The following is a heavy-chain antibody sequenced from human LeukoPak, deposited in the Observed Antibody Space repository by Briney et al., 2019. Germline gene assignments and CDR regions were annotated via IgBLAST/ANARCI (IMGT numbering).Heavy chain of an antibody. CDR1: GGSISSGSYY. CDR3: AREADGTLPYYYYMDV. V-gene: IGHV4-61*02. CDR2: IYTSGST. J-gene: IGHJ6*03. Sequence: SETLSLTCTVSGGSISSGSYYWSWIRQPAGKGLEWIGRIYTSGSTNYNPSLKSRVTMSVDTSKNQFSLKLSSVTAADTAVYYCAREADGTLPYYYYMDVWGKGTTVTISS. D-gene: IGHD5-24*01.